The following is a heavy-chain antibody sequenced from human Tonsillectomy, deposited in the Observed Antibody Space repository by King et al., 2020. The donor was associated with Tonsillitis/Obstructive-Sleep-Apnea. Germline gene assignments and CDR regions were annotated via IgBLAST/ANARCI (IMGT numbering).Heavy chain of an antibody. Sequence: QLQESGPGLVKPSGTLSLTCAVSGGSISSSNWWSWVRQPPGKGLKWIGEIYHSGSTNYTPSLKSRVTISVDNPKNQLSLKLSSVTAADTAVYYCSRGNCNSTSCMNSLDYWGQGTLVTVSS. J-gene: IGHJ4*02. V-gene: IGHV4-4*02. CDR1: GGSISSSNW. CDR2: IYHSGST. D-gene: IGHD2-2*01. CDR3: SRGNCNSTSCMNSLDY.